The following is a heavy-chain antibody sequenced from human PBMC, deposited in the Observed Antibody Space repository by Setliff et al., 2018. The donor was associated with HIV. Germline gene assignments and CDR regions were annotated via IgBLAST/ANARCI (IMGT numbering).Heavy chain of an antibody. CDR3: ARVRYCSGGSCYGGEYWFDP. CDR2: IIPIFGTT. J-gene: IGHJ5*02. D-gene: IGHD2-15*01. CDR1: GGTFSSYV. Sequence: SVKVSCKASGGTFSSYVITWVRQAPGQGLEWVGGIIPIFGTTNYAQNFQGRVTISADESTSTAYMELSSLRSEDTAVYYCARVRYCSGGSCYGGEYWFDPWGQGTLVTVSS. V-gene: IGHV1-69*13.